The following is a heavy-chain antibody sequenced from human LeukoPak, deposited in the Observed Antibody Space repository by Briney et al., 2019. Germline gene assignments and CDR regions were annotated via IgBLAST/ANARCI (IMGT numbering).Heavy chain of an antibody. CDR2: TYYSGRT. D-gene: IGHD6-13*01. CDR3: ARGGAYSSSWYGGAFDI. V-gene: IGHV4-59*01. J-gene: IGHJ3*02. CDR1: AGSISSYH. Sequence: PSETLSLTCTVSAGSISSYHWSWIRQPPGKGLEWIGYTYYSGRTNYNPSLKSRVTILVDTSKNQFSLKLNSVTTADTAVYYCARGGAYSSSWYGGAFDIWGQGTMVTVSS.